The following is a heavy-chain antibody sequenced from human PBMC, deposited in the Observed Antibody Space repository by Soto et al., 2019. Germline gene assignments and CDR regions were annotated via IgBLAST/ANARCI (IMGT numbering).Heavy chain of an antibody. Sequence: GGSLRLSCAASGFTFSSYGMHWVRQAPGKGLEWVAVIWYDGSNKYYADSVKGRFTISRDNSKNTLYLQMNSLRAEDTAVYYCARAAAYDGYYYYYMDVWGKGTTVTVSS. D-gene: IGHD6-13*01. CDR1: GFTFSSYG. CDR2: IWYDGSNK. CDR3: ARAAAYDGYYYYYMDV. V-gene: IGHV3-33*01. J-gene: IGHJ6*03.